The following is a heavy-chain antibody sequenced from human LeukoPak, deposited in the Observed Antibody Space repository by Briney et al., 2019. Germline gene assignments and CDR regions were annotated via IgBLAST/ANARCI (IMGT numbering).Heavy chain of an antibody. J-gene: IGHJ6*02. Sequence: SQTLSLTCTVSGGSISSGDYYWSWIRQPPGKGLEWIGYIYYSGSTYYNPSLKSRVTISVDTSKNQFSLKLSSVTAADTAVYYCASAPVVVVPAATYYYGMDVWGQGTTVTVSS. CDR1: GGSISSGDYY. V-gene: IGHV4-30-4*01. CDR2: IYYSGST. D-gene: IGHD2-2*01. CDR3: ASAPVVVVPAATYYYGMDV.